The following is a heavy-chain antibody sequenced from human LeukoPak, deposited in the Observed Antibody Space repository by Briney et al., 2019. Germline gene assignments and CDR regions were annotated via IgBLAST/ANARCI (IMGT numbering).Heavy chain of an antibody. CDR3: ARRRSYSGSYYYFDY. CDR1: GGSISGNTYY. V-gene: IGHV4-39*01. J-gene: IGHJ4*02. Sequence: SETLSLTCTVSGGSISGNTYYWGWIRQPPGKGLEWIGSMFYNGSPYYNPSLKSRVTISVDTSNNQFSLRVSSVTAADTAVYYCARRRSYSGSYYYFDYWGQGTLVTVSS. D-gene: IGHD6-13*01. CDR2: MFYNGSP.